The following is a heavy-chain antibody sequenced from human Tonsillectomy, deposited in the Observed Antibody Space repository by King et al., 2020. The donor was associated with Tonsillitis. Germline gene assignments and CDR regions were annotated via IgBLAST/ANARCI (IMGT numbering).Heavy chain of an antibody. CDR3: ARGYGSGTYVY. Sequence: QLVQSGAEVKKPGSSVKVSCRASGGIFSSSAISWVRQAPGQGLEWMGGITPSLRTANLAQKFQGRVTISADESTSTAYMELSSLKSQDTAVYYCARGYGSGTYVYWGQGTLVTVSS. V-gene: IGHV1-69*12. CDR2: ITPSLRTA. J-gene: IGHJ4*02. CDR1: GGIFSSSA. D-gene: IGHD3-10*01.